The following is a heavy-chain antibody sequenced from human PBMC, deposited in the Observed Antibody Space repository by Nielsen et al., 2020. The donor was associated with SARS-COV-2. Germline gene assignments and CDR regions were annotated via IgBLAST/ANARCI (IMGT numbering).Heavy chain of an antibody. J-gene: IGHJ4*02. V-gene: IGHV7-4-1*02. CDR3: ARDGTATTLGTLDH. D-gene: IGHD1-1*01. Sequence: WVRQDPGQGLEWMGWINTDTGDPTYAQGFTGRFVFSLDTSVSTSYLEIKNLKTEDTAVYFCARDGTATTLGTLDHWGQGSLVTVSS. CDR2: INTDTGDP.